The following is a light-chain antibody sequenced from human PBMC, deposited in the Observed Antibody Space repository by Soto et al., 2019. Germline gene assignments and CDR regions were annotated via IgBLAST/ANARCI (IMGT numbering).Light chain of an antibody. Sequence: QSVLTQPASVSGSPGQSITISCTGTSSDVGGYAFVSWYQQHPGKAPKLLIYEVTNRPSGVSNRFSGSKSGNTASLTISGLQPEDEAAYYCSSYTTSVTRVVFGGGTKLTVL. CDR2: EVT. CDR1: SSDVGGYAF. V-gene: IGLV2-14*01. CDR3: SSYTTSVTRVV. J-gene: IGLJ2*01.